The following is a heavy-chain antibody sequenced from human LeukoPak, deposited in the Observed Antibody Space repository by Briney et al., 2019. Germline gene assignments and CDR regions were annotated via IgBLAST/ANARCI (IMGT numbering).Heavy chain of an antibody. Sequence: SETLSLTCTVSGGSISSYYWSWIRQPPGKGLEWIGYIYYSGSTNYNPSLKSRVTISVDTSKNQFSLKLSSVTAADTAVYYCARDSRFYSYGYYCYYYMDVWGKGTTVTVSS. CDR2: IYYSGST. CDR1: GGSISSYY. V-gene: IGHV4-59*01. CDR3: ARDSRFYSYGYYCYYYMDV. J-gene: IGHJ6*03. D-gene: IGHD5-18*01.